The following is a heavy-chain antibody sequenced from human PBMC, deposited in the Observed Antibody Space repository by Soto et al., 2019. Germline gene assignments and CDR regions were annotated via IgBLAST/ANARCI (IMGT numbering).Heavy chain of an antibody. CDR1: GFTFSSYG. Sequence: QVQLVESGGGVVQPGRSLRLSCAASGFTFSSYGMHWVRQAPGKGLEWVAVISYDGSNKYYADSVKGRFTISRDNSRNTLYLQMNSLRAEDTAVYHCVRDLLGSGGHFDYWGQGTLVTVSS. J-gene: IGHJ4*02. CDR3: VRDLLGSGGHFDY. D-gene: IGHD7-27*01. V-gene: IGHV3-30*03. CDR2: ISYDGSNK.